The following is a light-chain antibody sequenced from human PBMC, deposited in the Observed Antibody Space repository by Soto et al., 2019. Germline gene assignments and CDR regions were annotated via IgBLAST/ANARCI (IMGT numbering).Light chain of an antibody. CDR2: AVT. V-gene: IGLV2-11*01. Sequence: QSALTQPRSVSGSPGQSVTISCTGTSGDVGGYNSVSWYQHHPGKAPKLMIYAVTKRPSGVPDRFSGSKSGNTASLTISGLQAEDEADYYCCSFAGTYTWVFGGGTKLTV. CDR3: CSFAGTYTWV. J-gene: IGLJ3*02. CDR1: SGDVGGYNS.